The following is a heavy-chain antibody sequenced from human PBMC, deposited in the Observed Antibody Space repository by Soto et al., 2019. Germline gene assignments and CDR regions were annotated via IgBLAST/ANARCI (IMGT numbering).Heavy chain of an antibody. CDR3: AGGSYSYGNRNFDY. Sequence: QVQLVQSGAEVKKPGASVKVSCKASGYAFTTYDINWVRQATGQGLEWMGWMNPNGGNTGYAQKFQGRVTMTRNTXXSAAYIELSSLRSEDTAVYYCAGGSYSYGNRNFDYWGQGTLVTVSS. CDR2: MNPNGGNT. J-gene: IGHJ4*02. V-gene: IGHV1-8*01. D-gene: IGHD5-18*01. CDR1: GYAFTTYD.